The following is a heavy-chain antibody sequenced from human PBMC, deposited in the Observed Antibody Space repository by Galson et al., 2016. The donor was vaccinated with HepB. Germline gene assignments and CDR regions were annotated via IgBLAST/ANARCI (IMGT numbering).Heavy chain of an antibody. D-gene: IGHD3-16*01. CDR2: INTDGSTT. Sequence: SLRLSCAASGFTFSRYWMHWVRQAPGKGLVWVSRINTDGSTTTYADSVKGRFTISRDNAKNTLYLQMNSLRAEDTAVYYCARVSGGHYGGYAYWGQGTLVTVSS. CDR1: GFTFSRYW. J-gene: IGHJ4*02. V-gene: IGHV3-74*01. CDR3: ARVSGGHYGGYAY.